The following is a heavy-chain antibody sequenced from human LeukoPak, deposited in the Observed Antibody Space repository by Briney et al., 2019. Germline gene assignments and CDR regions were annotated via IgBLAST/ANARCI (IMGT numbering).Heavy chain of an antibody. CDR2: ISYDGSNK. CDR3: AKDYYGSGSYFWRSDYYYGMDV. CDR1: GFTFSSYG. J-gene: IGHJ6*02. Sequence: GRSLRLSCAASGFTFSSYGMHWVRQAPGKGLEWVAVISYDGSNKYYADSVKGRFTISRDNSKNTLYLQMNSLRAEDTAVYYRAKDYYGSGSYFWRSDYYYGMDVWGQGTTVTVSS. D-gene: IGHD3-10*01. V-gene: IGHV3-30*18.